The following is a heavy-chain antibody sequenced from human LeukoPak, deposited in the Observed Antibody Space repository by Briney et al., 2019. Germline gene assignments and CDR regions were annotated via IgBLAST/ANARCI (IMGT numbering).Heavy chain of an antibody. CDR1: GFTFSSYG. D-gene: IGHD6-19*01. J-gene: IGHJ4*02. Sequence: PGGSLRLSCAASGFTFSSYGMHWVRQAPGKGLERVAVISYDGSNKYYADSVKGRFTISRDNSKNTLYLQMNSLRAEDTAVYYCAKDRSGWLVRGGYYFDYWGQGTLVTVSS. V-gene: IGHV3-30*18. CDR2: ISYDGSNK. CDR3: AKDRSGWLVRGGYYFDY.